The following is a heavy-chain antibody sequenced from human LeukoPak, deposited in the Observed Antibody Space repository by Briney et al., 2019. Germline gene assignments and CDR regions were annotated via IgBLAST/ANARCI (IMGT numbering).Heavy chain of an antibody. CDR1: GFTFDDYA. CDR2: ISGDGGST. V-gene: IGHV3-43*02. CDR3: AKDTYYYDSSGFDY. J-gene: IGHJ4*02. D-gene: IGHD3-22*01. Sequence: GGSLRLSCAASGFTFDDYAMHWVRQAPGKGLEWVSLISGDGGSTYYADSVKGRFTISRDNSKNSLYLQMNSLRTEDTALYYCAKDTYYYDSSGFDYWGRGTLVTVSS.